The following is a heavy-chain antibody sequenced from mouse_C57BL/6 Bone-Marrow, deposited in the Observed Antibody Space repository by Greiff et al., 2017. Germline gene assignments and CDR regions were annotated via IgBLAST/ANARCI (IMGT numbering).Heavy chain of an antibody. V-gene: IGHV1-7*01. CDR3: ARDYCDSSYAMDY. CDR2: INPSSGYT. CDR1: GYTFTSYW. Sequence: VQLQQSGAELAKPGASVKLSCKASGYTFTSYWMHWVKQRPGQGLEWIGYINPSSGYTKYNQKFKDKATLTADKSSSTAYMQLMSLTYEDSAVYDGARDYCDSSYAMDYWDQGTSVTVSS. D-gene: IGHD1-1*01. J-gene: IGHJ4*01.